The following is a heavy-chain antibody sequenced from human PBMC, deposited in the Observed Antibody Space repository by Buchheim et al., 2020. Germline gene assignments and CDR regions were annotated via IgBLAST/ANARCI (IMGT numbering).Heavy chain of an antibody. CDR3: ARDGHDYGGTRYCDL. CDR1: GFTFSSYA. V-gene: IGHV3-13*01. D-gene: IGHD4-23*01. J-gene: IGHJ2*01. CDR2: IGTAGDT. Sequence: EVQLVESGGGLVQPGGSLRLSCAASGFTFSSYAMHWVRQATGKGMEWVSAIGTAGDTYYPGSVKGRFTISIENAKNSLYLQMNSLRAEYTAVYYCARDGHDYGGTRYCDLWGRGTL.